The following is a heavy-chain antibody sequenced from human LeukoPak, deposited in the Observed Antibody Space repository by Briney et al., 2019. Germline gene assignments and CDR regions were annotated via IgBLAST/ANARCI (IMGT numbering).Heavy chain of an antibody. CDR3: AKYEGSSWLFDY. D-gene: IGHD6-13*01. CDR1: GFTFSSYG. V-gene: IGHV3-30*18. CDR2: ISYDGSNK. Sequence: GRSLRLSCAASGFTFSSYGMHWVRQAPGKGLEWVAVISYDGSNKYYADSVKGRFTISRDNSKNTLYLQMNSLRAEDTAVYYCAKYEGSSWLFDYWGQGTLVTVSS. J-gene: IGHJ4*02.